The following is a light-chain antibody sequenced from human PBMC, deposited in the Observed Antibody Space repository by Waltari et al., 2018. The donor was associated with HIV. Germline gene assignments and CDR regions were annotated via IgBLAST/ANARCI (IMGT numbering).Light chain of an antibody. CDR2: WAS. CDR1: QSVLFSSNNKNY. V-gene: IGKV4-1*01. CDR3: QQYYSNSYT. Sequence: DIVMTQSTESLAVSLGERATINCKSSQSVLFSSNNKNYLAWYQQKPGQPPKLLIYWASTRESGVPDRFSGSGSGTDFTLTISSLQTEDVAVYYCQQYYSNSYTFGQGTKLEIK. J-gene: IGKJ2*01.